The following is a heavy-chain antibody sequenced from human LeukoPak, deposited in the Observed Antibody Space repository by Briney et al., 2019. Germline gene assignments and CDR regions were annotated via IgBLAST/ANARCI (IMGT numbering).Heavy chain of an antibody. CDR3: AGGVARTGYFIDY. V-gene: IGHV3-23*01. CDR1: GFTFSSYA. CDR2: ISGSGDNT. D-gene: IGHD2-15*01. J-gene: IGHJ4*02. Sequence: GGSLRLSCAASGFTFSSYAMNWVRQAPGKGLEWVSGISGSGDNTYYADSVQGRFTISRDNSKNTLFLRMSSLRAEDTAVYYCAGGVARTGYFIDYWGQGTLVTVSS.